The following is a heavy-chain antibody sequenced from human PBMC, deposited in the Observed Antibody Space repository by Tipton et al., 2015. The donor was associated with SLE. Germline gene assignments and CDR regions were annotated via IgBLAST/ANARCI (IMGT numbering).Heavy chain of an antibody. CDR3: ARQSYPGLVVYAHNWFDP. J-gene: IGHJ5*02. V-gene: IGHV4-39*01. CDR2: IYYSGST. CDR1: GGSISVSSYY. Sequence: TLSLTCTVSGGSISVSSYYWGWIRQPPGKGLEWIGSIYYSGSTYYNPSLKSRVTISVDTSKNQFSLKLSSVTAADTAVYYCARQSYPGLVVYAHNWFDPWGQGTLVIVSS. D-gene: IGHD2-8*02.